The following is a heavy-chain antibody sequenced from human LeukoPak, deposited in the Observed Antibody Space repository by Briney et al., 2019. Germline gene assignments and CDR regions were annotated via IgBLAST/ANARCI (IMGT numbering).Heavy chain of an antibody. CDR2: ISWNSGSI. CDR3: AKDIASYYYDSTTNSAFDY. D-gene: IGHD3-22*01. V-gene: IGHV3-9*01. Sequence: PGRSLRPSCAASGFTFEEYAMHWVRQAPGKGLEWVSGISWNSGSIGYADSVKGRFTISRDNAKNSLYLQMNSLRAEDTALYYCAKDIASYYYDSTTNSAFDYWGQGTLVTVSS. J-gene: IGHJ4*02. CDR1: GFTFEEYA.